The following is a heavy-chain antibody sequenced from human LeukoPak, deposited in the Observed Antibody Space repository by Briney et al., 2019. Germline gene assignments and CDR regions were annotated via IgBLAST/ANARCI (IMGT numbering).Heavy chain of an antibody. J-gene: IGHJ4*02. CDR1: GVSVSTSDYY. V-gene: IGHV4-39*07. Sequence: SETLSLTCIVYGVSVSTSDYYWGWIRQPPGMGLEWIGSVYRSASASYNPSLKSRVTISVDTSKNQFSLKLSSVTAADTAVYYCAKPTHNTGDYTDWGQGTLVTVSS. CDR2: VYRSASA. D-gene: IGHD4-17*01. CDR3: AKPTHNTGDYTD.